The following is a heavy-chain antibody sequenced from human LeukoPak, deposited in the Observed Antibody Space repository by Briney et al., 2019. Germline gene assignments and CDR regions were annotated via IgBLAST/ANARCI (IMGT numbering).Heavy chain of an antibody. D-gene: IGHD3-22*01. Sequence: EGSLRLSCAASGFTFSGYAMSWVRQAPGKGLEWVSAISGSGGSTYYADSVKGRFPISRDNSKNTLYLQMNSLRAEDTAVYYCAKRPNYYDSSGYYYFDYWGQGTLVTVSS. J-gene: IGHJ4*02. V-gene: IGHV3-23*01. CDR3: AKRPNYYDSSGYYYFDY. CDR1: GFTFSGYA. CDR2: ISGSGGST.